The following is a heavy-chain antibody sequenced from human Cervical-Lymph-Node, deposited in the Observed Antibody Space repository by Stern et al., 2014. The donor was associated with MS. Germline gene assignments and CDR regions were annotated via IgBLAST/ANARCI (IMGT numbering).Heavy chain of an antibody. CDR1: GGTFSSYA. CDR2: IIPIFGTA. J-gene: IGHJ6*02. Sequence: VQLVESGAEVKKPGSSVKVSCKASGGTFSSYAISWVRQDPGQGLEWMGGIIPIFGTANYAQKFQGRVTITADESTSTAYMELSSLRSEDTAVYYCAGGSGSYSHYYYGMDVWGQGTTVTVSS. CDR3: AGGSGSYSHYYYGMDV. V-gene: IGHV1-69*01. D-gene: IGHD1-26*01.